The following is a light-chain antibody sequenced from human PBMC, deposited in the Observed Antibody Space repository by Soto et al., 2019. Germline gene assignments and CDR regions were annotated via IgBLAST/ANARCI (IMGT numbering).Light chain of an antibody. CDR2: EGN. Sequence: QSALTQPASVSGSPGQSITISCTGTSSDVRGFDLVSWYQFHPGKAPKLMIYEGNKRPSGVSNRFSGSGSGNTASLTVSGLQAEDEADYYCSSYAGIDTFHVIFGGGTKLTVL. CDR3: SSYAGIDTFHVI. V-gene: IGLV2-23*03. CDR1: SSDVRGFDL. J-gene: IGLJ2*01.